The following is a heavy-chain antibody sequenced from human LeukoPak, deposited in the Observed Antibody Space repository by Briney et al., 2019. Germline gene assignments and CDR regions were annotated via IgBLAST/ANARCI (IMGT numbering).Heavy chain of an antibody. J-gene: IGHJ3*01. CDR2: IYSTGST. CDR3: ARDWGTWHAFDL. CDR1: GGSISSYY. Sequence: SETLSLTCTVSGGSISSYYWSWIRQPAGGGLEWVGHIYSTGSTLYNPSLKTRVTLSVDRSKNQFSLSLNSVTAADTAMYYCARDWGTWHAFDLWGQGTMVTVSS. V-gene: IGHV4-4*07. D-gene: IGHD3-16*01.